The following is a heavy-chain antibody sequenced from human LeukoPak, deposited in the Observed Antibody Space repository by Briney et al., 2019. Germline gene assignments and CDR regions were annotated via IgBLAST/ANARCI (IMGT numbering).Heavy chain of an antibody. CDR3: ARGGFSSSWLYGFDI. CDR2: ISSSNSYI. CDR1: GFTFSDYS. D-gene: IGHD6-13*01. V-gene: IGHV3-21*01. J-gene: IGHJ3*02. Sequence: PGGSLRLSCTASGFTFSDYSMNWVRQAPGKGLEWLSSISSSNSYIYYADSVKGRFTISRDNAKNSLYLQMNSLRAEDTALFYCARGGFSSSWLYGFDIWGQGTMVTVSS.